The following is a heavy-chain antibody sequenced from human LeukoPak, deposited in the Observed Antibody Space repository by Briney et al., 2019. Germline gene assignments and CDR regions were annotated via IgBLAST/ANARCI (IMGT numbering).Heavy chain of an antibody. CDR1: GASISSSS. J-gene: IGHJ5*02. V-gene: IGHV4-59*01. CDR2: IYCSGST. D-gene: IGHD3-10*01. Sequence: SETLSLTCTISGASISSSSWSWIRQPPGKGLEWIGYIYCSGSTNYNPSLKSRVTISVDTSKNQFSLKLSSVTAADTAVYYCARDTLESYGSGSYRWFDPWGQGTLVAVSS. CDR3: ARDTLESYGSGSYRWFDP.